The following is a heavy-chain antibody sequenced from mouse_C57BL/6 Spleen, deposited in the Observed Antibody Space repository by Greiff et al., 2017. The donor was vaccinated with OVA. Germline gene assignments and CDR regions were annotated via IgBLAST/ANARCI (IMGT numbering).Heavy chain of an antibody. D-gene: IGHD1-1*01. J-gene: IGHJ2*01. CDR1: GISITTGNYR. V-gene: IGHV3-5*01. CDR2: IYYSGTI. Sequence: EVKLEESGPGLVKPSQTVFLTCTVTGISITTGNYRWSWIRQFPGNKLEWIGYIYYSGTITYNPSLTSRTTITRDTPKNQFFLEMNSLTAEDTATYYCAREGDYYGYFDYWGQGTTLTVSS. CDR3: AREGDYYGYFDY.